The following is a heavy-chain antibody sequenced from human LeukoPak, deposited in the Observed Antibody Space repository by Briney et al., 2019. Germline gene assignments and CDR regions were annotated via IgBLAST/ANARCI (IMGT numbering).Heavy chain of an antibody. CDR2: INHSGST. J-gene: IGHJ6*03. V-gene: IGHV4-34*01. CDR3: ARLTTVTREYYYYYYYMDV. D-gene: IGHD4-17*01. Sequence: PSETLSLTCAVYGGSFSGYYWSWIRQPPGKGLEWIGEINHSGSTNYNPSLKSRVTISVDTSKNQFSLKLSSVTAADTAVYYCARLTTVTREYYYYYYYMDVWGKGTTVTVSS. CDR1: GGSFSGYY.